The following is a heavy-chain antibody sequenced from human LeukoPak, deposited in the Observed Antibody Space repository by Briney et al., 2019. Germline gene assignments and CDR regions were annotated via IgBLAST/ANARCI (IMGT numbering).Heavy chain of an antibody. CDR3: ARGYCSGGSCYSGY. Sequence: PGGSLRLSCAASGFTVSRNYMSWVRQAPGKGLEWVSVIYSGGSTYYADSVKGRFTISRDNSKNTLYLQMNSLRAEDTAVYYCARGYCSGGSCYSGYWGQGTLVTVSS. J-gene: IGHJ4*02. CDR1: GFTVSRNY. D-gene: IGHD2-15*01. CDR2: IYSGGST. V-gene: IGHV3-53*01.